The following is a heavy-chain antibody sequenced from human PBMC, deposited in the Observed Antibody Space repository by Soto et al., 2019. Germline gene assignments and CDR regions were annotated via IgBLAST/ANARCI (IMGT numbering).Heavy chain of an antibody. V-gene: IGHV4-4*02. Sequence: SETLSLTCAVPGGSISSSNWWSLVRQPPGKGLEWIGEIYHSGSTNYNPSLKSRVTISVDKSKNQFSLKLSSVTAADTAVYYCARDNGWYPNYGMDVWGQGTTVTVSS. J-gene: IGHJ6*02. CDR2: IYHSGST. CDR1: GGSISSSNW. CDR3: ARDNGWYPNYGMDV. D-gene: IGHD6-19*01.